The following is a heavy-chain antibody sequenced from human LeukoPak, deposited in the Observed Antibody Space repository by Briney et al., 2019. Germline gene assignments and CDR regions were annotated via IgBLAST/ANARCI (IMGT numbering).Heavy chain of an antibody. V-gene: IGHV1-69*04. D-gene: IGHD2-21*02. CDR3: ASSPVEVTTSRTHYSYYGMDV. J-gene: IGHJ6*02. CDR1: GGTFSSYA. CDR2: IIPILGIA. Sequence: GASVKVSCKASGGTFSSYAISWVRQAPGQGLEWMGRIIPILGIANYAQKFQGRVTITADKSTSTAYMELSSLRSEDTAVYYCASSPVEVTTSRTHYSYYGMDVWGQGTTVTVSS.